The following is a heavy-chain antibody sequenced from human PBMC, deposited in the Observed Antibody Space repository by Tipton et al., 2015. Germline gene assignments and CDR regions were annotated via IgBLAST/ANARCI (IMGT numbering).Heavy chain of an antibody. D-gene: IGHD1-1*01. V-gene: IGHV3-49*03. CDR3: SYWMTHSIFES. CDR1: GFTFRDYA. J-gene: IGHJ4*02. CDR2: IRTIADGGTT. Sequence: RSLRLSCTASGFTFRDYAVTWLRQAPGKGLECVGLIRTIADGGTTEYGASVQGRFAISRDDSKSVAYLQMNSLTTEDTAVYYCSYWMTHSIFESWGQGTLVTVSS.